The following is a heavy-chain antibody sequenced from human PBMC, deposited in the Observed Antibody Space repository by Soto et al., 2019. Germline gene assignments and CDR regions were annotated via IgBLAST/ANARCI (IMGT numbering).Heavy chain of an antibody. J-gene: IGHJ4*02. D-gene: IGHD6-6*01. CDR1: GFTFSIYG. CDR2: IWYDGSNK. Sequence: PVGSLSLSCAASGFTFSIYGMHLVRQAPGKGLEWVAVIWYDGSNKYYADSVKGRFTISRDNSKNTLYLQMNSLRAEDTAVYYCARSGTLHSSSLCPGDYWGQGTLVTLSS. CDR3: ARSGTLHSSSLCPGDY. V-gene: IGHV3-33*01.